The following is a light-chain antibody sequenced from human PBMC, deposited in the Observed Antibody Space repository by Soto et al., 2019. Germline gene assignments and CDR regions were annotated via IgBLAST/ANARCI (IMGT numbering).Light chain of an antibody. CDR1: TRHVCGYIY. CDR2: EVS. CDR3: SSYTSSSTNV. V-gene: IGLV2-14*01. Sequence: QSVLTHPAPLPGCPWQLIPLPPTGPTRHVCGYIYVSWYQQLPGKAPKLMIYEVSNRPSGVSNRFSGSKSGNAASLTISGLQAEDEADYYCSSYTSSSTNVFGTGTKVTVL. J-gene: IGLJ1*01.